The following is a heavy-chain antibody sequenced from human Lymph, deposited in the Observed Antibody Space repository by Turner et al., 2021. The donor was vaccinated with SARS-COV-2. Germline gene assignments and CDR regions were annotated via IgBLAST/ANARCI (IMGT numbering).Heavy chain of an antibody. Sequence: QVQLQESGPGLVKPSGTLALTCAVSGGSISSSNWWSWVRQPPGKGLDWIGEIYHSGSTNYNPSLKSRVTISVDKSKNQFSLKLSSVTAADTAVYYCATKYCSGGRCSYFDYWGQGTLVTVSS. CDR2: IYHSGST. J-gene: IGHJ4*02. V-gene: IGHV4-4*02. D-gene: IGHD2-15*01. CDR3: ATKYCSGGRCSYFDY. CDR1: GGSISSSNW.